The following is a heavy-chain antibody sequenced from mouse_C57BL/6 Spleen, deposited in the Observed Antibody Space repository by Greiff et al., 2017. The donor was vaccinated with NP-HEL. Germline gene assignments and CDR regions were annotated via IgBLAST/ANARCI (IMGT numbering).Heavy chain of an antibody. CDR1: GYTFTSYW. Sequence: QVQLQQSGAELVMPGASVKLSCKASGYTFTSYWMHWVKQRPGQGLEWIGEIDPSDSYTNYNQKFKGKSTLTVDKSSSTAYMQLSSLTSEDSAVYYCARSRDYAGFAYWGQGTLVTVSA. V-gene: IGHV1-69*01. J-gene: IGHJ3*01. D-gene: IGHD2-4*01. CDR3: ARSRDYAGFAY. CDR2: IDPSDSYT.